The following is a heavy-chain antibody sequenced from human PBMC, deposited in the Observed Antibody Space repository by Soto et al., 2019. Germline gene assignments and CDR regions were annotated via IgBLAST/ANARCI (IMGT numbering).Heavy chain of an antibody. CDR2: INAGNGNT. Sequence: ASVKVSCNASGYTFTSYAMHWVRQAPGQRLEWMGWINAGNGNTKYSQKFQGRVTITRDTSASTAYMELSSLRSEDTAVYYCAFEDIVVVPAAIRGWFDPWGQGTQVTVTS. CDR3: AFEDIVVVPAAIRGWFDP. CDR1: GYTFTSYA. D-gene: IGHD2-2*02. V-gene: IGHV1-3*01. J-gene: IGHJ5*02.